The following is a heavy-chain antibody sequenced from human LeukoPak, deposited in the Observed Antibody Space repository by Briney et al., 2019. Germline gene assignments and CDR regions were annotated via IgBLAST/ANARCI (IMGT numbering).Heavy chain of an antibody. V-gene: IGHV3-23*01. D-gene: IGHD3-9*01. CDR1: GFTFSSYA. J-gene: IGHJ4*02. Sequence: GGSLRLSCAASGFTFSSYAMSWVRQAPGKGLEWVSAISGSGGSTYYADSVKGRFTISRDNSKSTLYLQMNSLRAEDTAVYYCAKVFYDILTGYHLPLDYWGQGTLVTVSS. CDR3: AKVFYDILTGYHLPLDY. CDR2: ISGSGGST.